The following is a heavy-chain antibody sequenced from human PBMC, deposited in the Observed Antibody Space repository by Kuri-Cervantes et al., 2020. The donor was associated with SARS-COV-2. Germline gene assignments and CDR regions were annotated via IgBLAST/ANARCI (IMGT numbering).Heavy chain of an antibody. D-gene: IGHD3-10*01. CDR1: GYTFTGYY. Sequence: ASVKVSCKASGYTFTGYYMHWVRQAPGQRLEWMGWINAGNGDTKISQKFQGRVTITRDIFADTAYMDLSSLRSEDTAVYYCAMYFYGSGNYHDTLDKRGQGTLVTVSS. CDR3: AMYFYGSGNYHDTLDK. V-gene: IGHV1-3*01. J-gene: IGHJ4*02. CDR2: INAGNGDT.